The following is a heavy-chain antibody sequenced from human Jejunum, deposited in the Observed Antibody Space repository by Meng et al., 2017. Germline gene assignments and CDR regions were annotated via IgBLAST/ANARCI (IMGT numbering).Heavy chain of an antibody. Sequence: SETLSLTCTVSGVSVDDVQYHWGWIRQSPGKGLEWLGSVFYDGSPFNNPSFKRRVSMSADTSTNQFSLRLTSVTAADTAVYSCARFDGSGFFDLWGQGAEVTVSS. CDR1: GVSVDDVQYH. D-gene: IGHD5-12*01. V-gene: IGHV4-39*07. CDR2: VFYDGSP. J-gene: IGHJ3*01. CDR3: ARFDGSGFFDL.